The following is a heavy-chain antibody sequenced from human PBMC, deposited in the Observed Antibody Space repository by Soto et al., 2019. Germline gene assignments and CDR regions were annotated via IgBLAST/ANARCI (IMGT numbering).Heavy chain of an antibody. Sequence: QVQMVQSANEVKRPGASVKVSCKASGYTFTTYGISWVRRAPGQGLEWMGWISAYYGDTKYAPKVQGRVTLTRDISTNTAYMELRSLRSDDTAMYFCVRESKPMTTIITLAYWGQGTLVTVSS. J-gene: IGHJ4*02. V-gene: IGHV1-18*01. D-gene: IGHD4-4*01. CDR3: VRESKPMTTIITLAY. CDR1: GYTFTTYG. CDR2: ISAYYGDT.